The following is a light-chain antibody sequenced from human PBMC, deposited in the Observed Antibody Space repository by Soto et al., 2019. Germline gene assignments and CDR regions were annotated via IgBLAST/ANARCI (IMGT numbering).Light chain of an antibody. J-gene: IGLJ1*01. V-gene: IGLV2-14*03. CDR1: SSDIGAYNY. CDR3: SSCSRSSGTPYV. CDR2: DVS. Sequence: QSALTQPASVSGSPGQSITISCTGTSSDIGAYNYVSWYQQHPGQAPKLMISDVSNRPSGISDRFSGSKSGNTASLTISGLQAEDQYYYYCSSCSRSSGTPYVFRTGTKLTVL.